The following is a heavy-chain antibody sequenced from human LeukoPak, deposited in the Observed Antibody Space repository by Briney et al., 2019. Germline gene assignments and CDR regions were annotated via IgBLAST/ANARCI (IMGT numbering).Heavy chain of an antibody. CDR1: GYTFTGYY. Sequence: GASVKVSCKASGYTFTGYYMHWVRQAPGQGLEWMGWINPNSGGTNYAQKFQGRVTMTRDTSISTAHMELSRLRSDDTAVYYCARGIKYSSGWTVRGYYMDVWGKGTTVTVSS. CDR3: ARGIKYSSGWTVRGYYMDV. D-gene: IGHD6-19*01. J-gene: IGHJ6*03. V-gene: IGHV1-2*02. CDR2: INPNSGGT.